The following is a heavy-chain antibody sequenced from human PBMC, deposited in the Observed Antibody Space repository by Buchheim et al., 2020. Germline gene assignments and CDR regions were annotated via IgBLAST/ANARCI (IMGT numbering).Heavy chain of an antibody. J-gene: IGHJ4*02. CDR2: IWYDGNNK. CDR1: GFTFSNYG. CDR3: ARLGSSWSFDF. Sequence: QVQMVESGGGVVQPGRSLRLSCAASGFTFSNYGVDWVRQAPGKGLEWVAVIWYDGNNKYYADSVKGRFTISRDNSKNTVWVQMNSLRVEDTAIYYCARLGSSWSFDFWGQGAL. V-gene: IGHV3-33*01. D-gene: IGHD6-13*01.